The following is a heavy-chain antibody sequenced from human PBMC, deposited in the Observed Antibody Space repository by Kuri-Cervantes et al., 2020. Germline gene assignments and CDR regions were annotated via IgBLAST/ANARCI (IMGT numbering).Heavy chain of an antibody. CDR2: INPSGGST. J-gene: IGHJ3*02. V-gene: IGHV1-46*01. D-gene: IGHD3-10*01. Sequence: ASVKVSCKASGYTFTSYYMHWVRQAPGQGLEWMGIINPSGGSTSYAQKFQGRVTMTRDTSINTAYMQLSSLTSDDTAVYYCARTHLLLWVGEDDSFGIWGQGTMVTVSS. CDR1: GYTFTSYY. CDR3: ARTHLLLWVGEDDSFGI.